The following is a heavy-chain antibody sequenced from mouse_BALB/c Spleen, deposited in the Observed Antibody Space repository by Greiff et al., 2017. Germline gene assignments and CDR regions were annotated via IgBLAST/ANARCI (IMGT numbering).Heavy chain of an antibody. J-gene: IGHJ4*01. Sequence: EVQLQQSGTVLARPGASVKMSCKASGYTFTSYWMHWVKQRPGQGLEWIGAIYPGNSDTSYNQKFKGKAKLTAVTSTSTAYMELSSLTNEDSAVYYCTRRETAKAMDYWGQGTSVTVSS. CDR2: IYPGNSDT. CDR1: GYTFTSYW. V-gene: IGHV1-5*01. CDR3: TRRETAKAMDY. D-gene: IGHD1-2*01.